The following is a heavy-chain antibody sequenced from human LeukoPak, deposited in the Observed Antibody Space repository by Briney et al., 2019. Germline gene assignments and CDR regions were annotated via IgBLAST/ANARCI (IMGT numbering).Heavy chain of an antibody. J-gene: IGHJ4*02. Sequence: GGSLRLSCAASGFTFSSYAMTWVRQAPGKGLEWVSSMSSGSRYIYYADSVRGRLTISRDNAKNSLYLLVNSLRAEDTAVYYCTRDRPTGASRVFVVQWGQGTLVTVSS. CDR3: TRDRPTGASRVFVVQ. V-gene: IGHV3-21*01. CDR2: MSSGSRYI. D-gene: IGHD3-3*01. CDR1: GFTFSSYA.